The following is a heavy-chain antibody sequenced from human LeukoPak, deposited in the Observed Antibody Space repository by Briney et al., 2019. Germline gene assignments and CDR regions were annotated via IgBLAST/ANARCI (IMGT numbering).Heavy chain of an antibody. V-gene: IGHV4-34*01. CDR1: GGSFSNYY. CDR3: ARSTFCSSTSCSPGVDV. Sequence: SQTLSLTCAVDGGSFSNYYCSWIRQPPGKGLEWIGEINHSGSTNYNPSLKSRVTISLDTSKNQFSLNLNSVTAADTAVYYCARSTFCSSTSCSPGVDVWGQGTTVIVSS. J-gene: IGHJ6*02. D-gene: IGHD2-2*01. CDR2: INHSGST.